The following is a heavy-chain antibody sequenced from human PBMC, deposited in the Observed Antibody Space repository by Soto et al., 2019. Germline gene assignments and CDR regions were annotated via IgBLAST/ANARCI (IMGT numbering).Heavy chain of an antibody. D-gene: IGHD3-16*02. CDR1: GGSISSDDYY. CDR2: IYYSGST. CDR3: ARFIRRPAFEI. V-gene: IGHV4-30-4*01. J-gene: IGHJ3*02. Sequence: QVQLQESGPGLVKPSQTLSLTCTVSGGSISSDDYYWSWIRQPPGKGLECIGYIYYSGSTYYNPSLKRRVTISVDTSKNQFSLKLRSVTAADTAVYYCARFIRRPAFEIWGQGTMVTVSS.